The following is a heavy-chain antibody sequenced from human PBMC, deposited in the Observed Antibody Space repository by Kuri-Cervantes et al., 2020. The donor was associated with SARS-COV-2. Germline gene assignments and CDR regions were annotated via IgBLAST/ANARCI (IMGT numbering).Heavy chain of an antibody. CDR1: GFTFSGYS. CDR3: ARVVYSSYPGGLRV. D-gene: IGHD6-6*01. J-gene: IGHJ6*04. V-gene: IGHV3-7*01. Sequence: GESLKISCAASGFTFSGYSMNWVRQAPGKGLEWVANIKQDGSEKYYVDSVKGRFTISRDNAKNSLYLQMNSLRAEDTAVYYCARVVYSSYPGGLRVWGKGTTVTVSS. CDR2: IKQDGSEK.